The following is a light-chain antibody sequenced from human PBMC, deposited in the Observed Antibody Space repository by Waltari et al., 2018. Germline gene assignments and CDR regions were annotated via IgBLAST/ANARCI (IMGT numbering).Light chain of an antibody. V-gene: IGKV3-11*01. CDR1: HSVDTS. CDR3: QQRRDWPIT. CDR2: DVF. J-gene: IGKJ5*01. Sequence: EIVLTQSPATLSMSPGDRATLSCRARHSVDTSLARYQQKLGQAPRLLIYDVFYRATGIPARFSGRGSGTDFTLTISSLEPEDFALYFCQQRRDWPITFGQGTRLEIK.